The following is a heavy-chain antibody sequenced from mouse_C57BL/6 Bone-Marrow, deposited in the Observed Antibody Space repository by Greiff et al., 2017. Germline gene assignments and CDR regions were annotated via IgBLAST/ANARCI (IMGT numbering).Heavy chain of an antibody. CDR1: GYTFTSYW. Sequence: QVQLQQPGAELVRPGTSVKLSCKASGYTFTSYWMHWVKQRPGQGLEWIGVIYPSDSYTNYNQKFKGKATLTVDTSSRTAYMQLSSLTSEDSAVYYCVSPGHYQGFFDYGGQGTTPTGSS. J-gene: IGHJ2*01. D-gene: IGHD5-5*01. V-gene: IGHV1-59*01. CDR2: IYPSDSYT. CDR3: VSPGHYQGFFDY.